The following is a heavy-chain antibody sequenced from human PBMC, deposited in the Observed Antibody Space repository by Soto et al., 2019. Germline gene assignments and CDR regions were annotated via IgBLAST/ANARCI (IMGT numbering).Heavy chain of an antibody. D-gene: IGHD7-27*01. CDR1: GYTFTGYY. Sequence: QVQLVQSGAEVKKPGASVKVSCKASGYTFTGYYMHWVRQAPGQGLEWMGWINPNSGGTNYAQKLQGRVTMTRDTSISTAYMELSRLRSDDTAVYYCARDGDGSWVDPWGQGTLVTVSS. J-gene: IGHJ5*02. CDR2: INPNSGGT. V-gene: IGHV1-2*02. CDR3: ARDGDGSWVDP.